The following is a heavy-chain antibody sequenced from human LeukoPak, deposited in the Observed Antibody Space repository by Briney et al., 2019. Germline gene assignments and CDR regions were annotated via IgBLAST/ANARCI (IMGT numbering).Heavy chain of an antibody. V-gene: IGHV4-59*01. CDR1: GGSISSYY. Sequence: SETLSLTRTVSGGSISSYYWSWIRQPPGKGLEWIGYIYYSGSTNYNPSLKSRVTISVDTSKNQFSLKLSSVTVADTAVYYCARGLLRWELPTHFDYWGQGTLVTVSS. CDR3: ARGLLRWELPTHFDY. D-gene: IGHD1-26*01. J-gene: IGHJ4*02. CDR2: IYYSGST.